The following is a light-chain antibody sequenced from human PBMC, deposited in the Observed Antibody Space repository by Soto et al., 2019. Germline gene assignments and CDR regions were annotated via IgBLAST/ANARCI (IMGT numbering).Light chain of an antibody. CDR2: GPC. Sequence: DIVLTQSPGTLSLSPGERATLSCRASQSVGSIYLAWYQQKPGQAPRLLIHGPCNRASGIPDRFSGSGSGTDFTLTISRLEPEDFAVYYCQQYGSSPRTFGQGTKVEIK. CDR1: QSVGSIY. V-gene: IGKV3-20*01. CDR3: QQYGSSPRT. J-gene: IGKJ1*01.